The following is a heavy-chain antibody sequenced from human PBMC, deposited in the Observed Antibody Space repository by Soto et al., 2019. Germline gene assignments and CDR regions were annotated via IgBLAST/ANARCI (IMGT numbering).Heavy chain of an antibody. CDR1: GFTFSNYA. Sequence: EVQLLDSGGGLVQPGGSLRLSCAASGFTFSNYAMTWVRQGPGKGLEWVSGISGSGGRSYYADSVKGRFTISRDNSKSPLYLQMDRPRGEDTGVYYCAKAFFLWSREAPYYLDYWGQGTLVTVSS. D-gene: IGHD3-16*01. J-gene: IGHJ4*02. CDR3: AKAFFLWSREAPYYLDY. V-gene: IGHV3-23*01. CDR2: ISGSGGRS.